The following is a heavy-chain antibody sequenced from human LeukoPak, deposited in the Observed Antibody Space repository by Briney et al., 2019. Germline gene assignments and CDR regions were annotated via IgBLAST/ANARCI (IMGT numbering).Heavy chain of an antibody. CDR3: ARDPVTIFGVVTRYYYGMDV. CDR2: INPNSGGT. CDR1: GYTFTGYY. Sequence: ASVKVSCKASGYTFTGYYMHWVRQAPGQGLEWMGWINPNSGGTNYAQKFQGRVTMTRDTSISTAYMELSRLRSDDTAVYYCARDPVTIFGVVTRYYYGMDVWGQGTTVTVSS. J-gene: IGHJ6*02. V-gene: IGHV1-2*02. D-gene: IGHD3-3*01.